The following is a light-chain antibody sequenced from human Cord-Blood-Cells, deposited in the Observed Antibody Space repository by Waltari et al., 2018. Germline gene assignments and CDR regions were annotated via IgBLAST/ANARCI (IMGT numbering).Light chain of an antibody. V-gene: IGKV3-20*01. CDR3: QQYASSPRT. J-gene: IGKJ2*02. CDR2: GAS. CDR1: QSVSSSY. Sequence: ELVLTQSPGTLSLSPGERATLPCRASQSVSSSYLAWYQQKPGQAPRLLIYGASSRATGIPDRFSGSGTGTDCTLTISRLEPEDFAVYYCQQYASSPRTFGQGTKLEIK.